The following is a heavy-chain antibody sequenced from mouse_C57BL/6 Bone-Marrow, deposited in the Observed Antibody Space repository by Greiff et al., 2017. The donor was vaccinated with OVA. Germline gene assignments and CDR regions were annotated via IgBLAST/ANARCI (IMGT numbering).Heavy chain of an antibody. CDR1: GFTFSSYG. J-gene: IGHJ2*01. CDR2: ISSGGSYT. V-gene: IGHV5-6*01. D-gene: IGHD1-1*01. Sequence: EVKLMESGGDLVKPGGSLKLSCAASGFTFSSYGLSWVRQTPDKRLEWVATISSGGSYTYSPDSVKERFTISSDHAKNTLYLQMSSLKSEDTAMYYCARHGDYGSFFDYWGQGTTLTVSS. CDR3: ARHGDYGSFFDY.